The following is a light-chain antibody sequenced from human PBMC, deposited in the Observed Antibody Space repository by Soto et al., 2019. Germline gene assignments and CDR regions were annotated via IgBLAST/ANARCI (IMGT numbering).Light chain of an antibody. CDR3: QQYGSSPWT. Sequence: IVMTKSQATLSVSTGESATLSCRASQSVSSNLVWHQQKPGQAPRLLIYAASRRATGIPDRFSGSGSGTDFTLTLRRLEPEDFAVYDCQQYGSSPWTFGQGTKVEIK. CDR2: AAS. J-gene: IGKJ1*01. CDR1: QSVSSN. V-gene: IGKV3-20*01.